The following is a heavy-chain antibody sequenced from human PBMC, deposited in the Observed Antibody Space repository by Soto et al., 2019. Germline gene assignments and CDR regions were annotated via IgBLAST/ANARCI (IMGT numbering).Heavy chain of an antibody. CDR1: GFTFSSYG. V-gene: IGHV3-33*01. J-gene: IGHJ4*02. D-gene: IGHD6-6*01. CDR2: IWYDGSNK. CDR3: ARARQLAGYYFDY. Sequence: QVQLVESGGGVVQPGRSLRLSCAASGFTFSSYGMHWVRQAPGKGLEWVAVIWYDGSNKYYADSVKGRFPISRDNSKNTLYMQMNSLRDEDTAVYYCARARQLAGYYFDYWGQGTLVTVSS.